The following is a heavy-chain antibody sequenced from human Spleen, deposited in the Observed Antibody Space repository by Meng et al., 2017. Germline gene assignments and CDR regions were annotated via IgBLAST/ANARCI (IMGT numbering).Heavy chain of an antibody. J-gene: IGHJ3*02. CDR2: IKKDGSDK. Sequence: GESLKISCAASGFTLTSYAMSWVRQAPGKGLEWMAYIKKDGSDKYYVDSVKGRFTISRDNAKDSLYLQMNSLRAEDTAMYYCVRDSSAYSSAWYALAFDIWGQGTMVTVSS. CDR3: VRDSSAYSSAWYALAFDI. D-gene: IGHD6-19*01. CDR1: GFTLTSYA. V-gene: IGHV3-7*01.